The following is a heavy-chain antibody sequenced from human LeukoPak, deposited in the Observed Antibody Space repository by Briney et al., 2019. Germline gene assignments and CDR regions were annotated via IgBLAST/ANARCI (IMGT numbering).Heavy chain of an antibody. V-gene: IGHV3-21*01. D-gene: IGHD3-16*01. Sequence: PGGSLRLSCAPSGFIFTGHSMDWVRQAPGKGLEWLSSISIDGDRVYYADSVKGRFTISRDNARNSLYLQMNILRDADTAIYYCARQFYDYYGHRYFDVWGQGTLVTVSS. CDR2: ISIDGDRV. CDR3: ARQFYDYYGHRYFDV. J-gene: IGHJ4*02. CDR1: GFIFTGHS.